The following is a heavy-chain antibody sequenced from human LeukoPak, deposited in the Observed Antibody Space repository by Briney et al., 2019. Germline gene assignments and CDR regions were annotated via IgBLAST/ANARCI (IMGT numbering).Heavy chain of an antibody. V-gene: IGHV4-59*12. Sequence: SETLSLTCTVSGGSISPYYWSWIRQPPGKGLEWIGYIYYSGSTNYNPSLKSRVTMSVDTSKNRLSLELSSVTAADTAVYYCARGAVPMDVWGKGTTVTVSS. CDR1: GGSISPYY. J-gene: IGHJ6*03. CDR3: ARGAVPMDV. CDR2: IYYSGST. D-gene: IGHD2-2*01.